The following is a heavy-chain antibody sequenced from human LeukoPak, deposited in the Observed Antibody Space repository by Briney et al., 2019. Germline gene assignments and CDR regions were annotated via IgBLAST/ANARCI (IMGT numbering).Heavy chain of an antibody. CDR2: IYYSGST. Sequence: PSETLSFTCTVPGGSISSYYWSWIRQPPGKGLEWIGYIYYSGSTNYNPSLKSRVTISVDTSKNQFSLKLSSVTAADTAVYYCAGVDTIVVNYYYMDVWCKGTTVTVSS. J-gene: IGHJ6*03. CDR3: AGVDTIVVNYYYMDV. CDR1: GGSISSYY. V-gene: IGHV4-59*08. D-gene: IGHD5-12*01.